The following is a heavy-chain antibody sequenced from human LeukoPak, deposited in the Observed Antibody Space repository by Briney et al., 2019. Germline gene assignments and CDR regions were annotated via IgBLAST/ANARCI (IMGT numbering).Heavy chain of an antibody. CDR3: ARMTTGHDF. V-gene: IGHV4-34*01. D-gene: IGHD4-17*01. J-gene: IGHJ4*02. CDR2: VNHSGYT. Sequence: SETLSLTCAVSGTSFSSYYWSWILQPPGKGLEWIGEVNHSGYTNDNPSLKSRVTISVDTSKNQFSLRLRSVTAADTAVYFCARMTTGHDFWGQGTLVTVSS. CDR1: GTSFSSYY.